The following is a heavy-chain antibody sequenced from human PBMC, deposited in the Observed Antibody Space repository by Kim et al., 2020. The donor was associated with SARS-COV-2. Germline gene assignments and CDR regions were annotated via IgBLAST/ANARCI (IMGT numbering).Heavy chain of an antibody. CDR2: IKSKTDGGTT. Sequence: GGSLRLSCAASGFTFSNAWMSWVRQAPGKGLEWVGRIKSKTDGGTTDYAAPVKGRFTISRDDSKNTLYLQMNSLKTEDTAVYYCTTGLLTGTTSKLRDPVDYWGQGTLVTVSS. J-gene: IGHJ4*02. CDR3: TTGLLTGTTSKLRDPVDY. V-gene: IGHV3-15*01. D-gene: IGHD1-7*01. CDR1: GFTFSNAW.